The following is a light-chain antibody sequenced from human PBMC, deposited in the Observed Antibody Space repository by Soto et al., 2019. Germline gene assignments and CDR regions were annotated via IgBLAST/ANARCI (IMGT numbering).Light chain of an antibody. V-gene: IGKV1D-16*01. CDR2: DAY. CDR3: QQYKSYPLT. CDR1: QAIGSC. Sequence: DIQMTQSPSSLSASVGDRVTITCRASQAIGSCLAWYQQKPGKAPTSLIYDAYNLQTEVQSRCSGSGSGADVTLTISGLQPEDSATYYGQQYKSYPLTFGGGTMVEIK. J-gene: IGKJ4*01.